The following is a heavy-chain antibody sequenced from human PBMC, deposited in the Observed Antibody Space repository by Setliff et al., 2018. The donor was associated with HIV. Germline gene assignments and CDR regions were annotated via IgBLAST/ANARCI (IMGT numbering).Heavy chain of an antibody. V-gene: IGHV1-69-2*01. D-gene: IGHD1-20*01. Sequence: ASVKVSCKASGYTFTDYYMHWVKQAPGKGPEWMGRVDPEDGETIYAQKFQDRVTMTEDTSTDTAYMEVNSLRSEDTAVYYCATFYKLTGTTSFDFWGQGTLVTVSS. CDR3: ATFYKLTGTTSFDF. CDR1: GYTFTDYY. CDR2: VDPEDGET. J-gene: IGHJ4*02.